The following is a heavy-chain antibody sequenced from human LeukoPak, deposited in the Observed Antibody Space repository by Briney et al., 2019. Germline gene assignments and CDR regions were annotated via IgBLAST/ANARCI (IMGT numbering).Heavy chain of an antibody. V-gene: IGHV3-66*01. CDR1: GFTLSSNY. Sequence: PGGSLSLSCAASGFTLSSNYMSWVRQAPGKGLEWVSVIYSGGSTYYADSVKGRFTISRDDSKNTLYLQMNSLRAEDTAVYYCAVRYFDWEDWGQGTLVTVSS. J-gene: IGHJ4*02. CDR3: AVRYFDWED. CDR2: IYSGGST. D-gene: IGHD3-9*01.